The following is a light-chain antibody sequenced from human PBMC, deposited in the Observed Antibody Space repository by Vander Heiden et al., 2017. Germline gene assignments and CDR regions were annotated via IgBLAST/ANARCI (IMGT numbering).Light chain of an antibody. V-gene: IGKV1-39*01. CDR3: QQGYNTPLT. CDR1: PSTSSY. J-gene: IGKJ4*01. CDR2: AAS. Sequence: DIQMTQSPSSLSASVGARVTITCRASPSTSSYLHWYQQKPGKAPKLLIYAASSLHSGVPSRFSGSGSGTDFTLTISSLEAEDVATYYCQQGYNTPLTFGGGTKVEIK.